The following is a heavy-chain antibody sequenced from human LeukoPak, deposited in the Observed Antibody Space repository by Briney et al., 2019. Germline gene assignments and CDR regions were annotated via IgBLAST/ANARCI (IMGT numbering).Heavy chain of an antibody. J-gene: IGHJ3*02. D-gene: IGHD3-10*01. CDR2: IIPIFGTA. CDR3: ARDLIKMVRGVIRDAFDI. CDR1: GGTFSSYA. V-gene: IGHV1-69*01. Sequence: ASVKVSCKASGGTFSSYAISWVRQAPGQGLEWMGGIIPIFGTANYAQKFQGRVTITADESTSTAYMELSSLRSEDTAVYYCARDLIKMVRGVIRDAFDIWGQGTMVTVSS.